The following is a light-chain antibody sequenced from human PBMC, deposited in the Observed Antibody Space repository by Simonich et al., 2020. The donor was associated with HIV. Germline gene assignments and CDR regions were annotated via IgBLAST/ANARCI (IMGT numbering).Light chain of an antibody. CDR3: QQLSSSSRT. V-gene: IGKV4-1*01. J-gene: IGKJ5*01. Sequence: DIVMTQSPDSLAVSLGERATINCKSSQSVLYSSNNKNYLAWYQQKPGQPPKLLIYWASTRESGVPDRFSGSGSGTEFTLTISSLQPEDFATYYCQQLSSSSRTFGQGTRLEIK. CDR2: WAS. CDR1: QSVLYSSNNKNY.